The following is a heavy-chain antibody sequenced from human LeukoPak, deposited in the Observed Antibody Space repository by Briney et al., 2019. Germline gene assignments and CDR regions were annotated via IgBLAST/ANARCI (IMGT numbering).Heavy chain of an antibody. Sequence: GGSLRLSCAAAAFTLSTYWMAWVRQAPGKGLEWVANIKGDESARHQADSVKGRFTISRDNAQNSVYLQMSSLRGEDTAVYYCARDVGGSLDYWGQGTLVTVSS. CDR3: ARDVGGSLDY. CDR1: AFTLSTYW. D-gene: IGHD1-26*01. J-gene: IGHJ4*02. CDR2: IKGDESAR. V-gene: IGHV3-7*01.